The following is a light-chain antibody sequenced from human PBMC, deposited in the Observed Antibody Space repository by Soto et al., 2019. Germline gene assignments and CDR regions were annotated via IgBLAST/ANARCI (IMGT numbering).Light chain of an antibody. J-gene: IGLJ2*01. CDR1: SSDVGAYNF. CDR2: DVI. V-gene: IGLV2-14*01. Sequence: QSALTQPASVSGSPGQSISISCTGTSSDVGAYNFVSWYQQHPGKATKLMIYDVINRPSGVSTRFSGSKSGNTASLTISGLQAEDEADYYCSSYTSSSTLVFGGGTKLTVL. CDR3: SSYTSSSTLV.